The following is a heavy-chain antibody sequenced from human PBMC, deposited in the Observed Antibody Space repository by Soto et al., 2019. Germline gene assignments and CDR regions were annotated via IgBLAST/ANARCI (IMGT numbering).Heavy chain of an antibody. J-gene: IGHJ3*02. CDR1: GFTFSGSA. CDR3: TRPSRPGIEAAGNGEAFDI. CDR2: IRSKANSYAT. Sequence: GGSLRLSCAASGFTFSGSAMHWVRQASGKGLEWVGRIRSKANSYATAYAASVKGRFTISRDDSKNTAYLQMNSLKTEDPAVYYCTRPSRPGIEAAGNGEAFDIWGQGTIVTVS. D-gene: IGHD6-13*01. V-gene: IGHV3-73*01.